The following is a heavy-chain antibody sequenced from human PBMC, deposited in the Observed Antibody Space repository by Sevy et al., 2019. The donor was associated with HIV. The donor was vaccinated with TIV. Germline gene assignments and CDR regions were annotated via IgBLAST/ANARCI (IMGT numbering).Heavy chain of an antibody. V-gene: IGHV3-7*01. D-gene: IGHD2-2*02. Sequence: GGPLRLSCAASGFTFSGNWMSWVRQAPGKGLEWVADIKEDGSEKDYVDAVKGRFTISGDKAKKSLYLQVNNLRAEDTAEYYCARDAGYCSSTSCYRGDYFDYWGQGTLVTVSS. J-gene: IGHJ4*02. CDR1: GFTFSGNW. CDR3: ARDAGYCSSTSCYRGDYFDY. CDR2: IKEDGSEK.